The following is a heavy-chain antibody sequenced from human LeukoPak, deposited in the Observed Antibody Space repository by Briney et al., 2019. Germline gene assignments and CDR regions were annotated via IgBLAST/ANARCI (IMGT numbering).Heavy chain of an antibody. CDR1: GFTFSSYS. Sequence: GGSLRLSCAASGFTFSSYSMNWVRQAPGKGLEWVSSISSSSSYIYYADSVKGRFTISRDNAKNSLYLQMNSLRAEDTAVYYCARDVVPAAKNRKTTYNWFDPWGQGTLVTVSS. CDR3: ARDVVPAAKNRKTTYNWFDP. J-gene: IGHJ5*02. V-gene: IGHV3-21*01. D-gene: IGHD2-2*01. CDR2: ISSSSSYI.